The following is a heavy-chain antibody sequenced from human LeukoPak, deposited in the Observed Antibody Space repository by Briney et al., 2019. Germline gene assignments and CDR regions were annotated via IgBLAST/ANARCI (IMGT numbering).Heavy chain of an antibody. D-gene: IGHD1-26*01. J-gene: IGHJ3*02. CDR1: GGSISSYY. CDR2: IYYSGST. Sequence: SETLSLTCTVSGGSISSYYWSWIRQPPGKGLEWIGYIYYSGSTNYNPSLKSRVTISVDTSKNQFSLKLSSVTAADTAVYYCARDGSNGVVGAFDIWGQGTMVTVSS. CDR3: ARDGSNGVVGAFDI. V-gene: IGHV4-59*01.